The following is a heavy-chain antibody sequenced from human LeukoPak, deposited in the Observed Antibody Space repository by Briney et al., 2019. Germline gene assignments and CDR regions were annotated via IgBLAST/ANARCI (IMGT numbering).Heavy chain of an antibody. CDR1: GGSIRNYY. CDR3: ARAGSSGYYWGYLDY. V-gene: IGHV4-59*08. D-gene: IGHD3-22*01. J-gene: IGHJ4*02. CDR2: IYYSGST. Sequence: SETLSLTCTVSGGSIRNYYWSWIRQPPGKGLEWIGYIYYSGSTNYNPSRKSRVTMSVDTSKNQFSLKLSSVTAADTAVYYCARAGSSGYYWGYLDYWGQGTLVTVSS.